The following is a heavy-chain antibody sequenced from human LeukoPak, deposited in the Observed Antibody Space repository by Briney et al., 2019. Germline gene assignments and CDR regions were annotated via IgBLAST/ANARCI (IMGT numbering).Heavy chain of an antibody. Sequence: GESLKISCKGSGYSFTSYWIGWVRQIPGKGLEWMGIIYPGDSDTRYSPSSQGQVTISADKSISTAYLQWSSLKASDTAMYYCAGGPYYDFWSGYYDYWGQGTLVTVSS. CDR2: IYPGDSDT. V-gene: IGHV5-51*01. D-gene: IGHD3-3*01. J-gene: IGHJ4*02. CDR3: AGGPYYDFWSGYYDY. CDR1: GYSFTSYW.